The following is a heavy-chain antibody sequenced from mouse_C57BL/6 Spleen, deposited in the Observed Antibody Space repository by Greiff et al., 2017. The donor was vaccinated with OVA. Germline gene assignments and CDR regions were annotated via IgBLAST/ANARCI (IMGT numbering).Heavy chain of an antibody. CDR3: TRLRRRPYWYFDV. V-gene: IGHV1-15*01. Sequence: QVQLQQPGAELVKPGASVKLSCKASGYTFTSYWMHWVKQRPVHGLEWIGAIDPETGGTAYNQKFKGKAILTADKSSSTAYMELRSLTSEDSAVYYCTRLRRRPYWYFDVWGTGTTVTVSS. CDR2: IDPETGGT. J-gene: IGHJ1*03. D-gene: IGHD2-12*01. CDR1: GYTFTSYW.